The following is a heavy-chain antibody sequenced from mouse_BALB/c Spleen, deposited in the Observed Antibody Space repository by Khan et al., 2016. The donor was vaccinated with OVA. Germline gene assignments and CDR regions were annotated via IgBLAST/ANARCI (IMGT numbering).Heavy chain of an antibody. V-gene: IGHV3-2*02. CDR1: GYSITSDYA. CDR2: ISYSGST. J-gene: IGHJ2*01. CDR3: ARDYGSSYYYFDY. Sequence: EVQLQESGPGLVKPSQSLSLTCTVTGYSITSDYAWNWLRQFPGNKLEWMGYISYSGSTSYNPSLKSRISITRAPSKHQFFLQLNSVTTEDTATYYCARDYGSSYYYFDYWGQGTTLTVSS. D-gene: IGHD1-1*01.